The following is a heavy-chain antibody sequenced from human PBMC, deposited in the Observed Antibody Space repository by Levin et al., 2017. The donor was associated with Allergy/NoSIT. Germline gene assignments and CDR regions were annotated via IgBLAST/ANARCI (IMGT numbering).Heavy chain of an antibody. CDR3: ARDEMVHEIQYFYGMDV. J-gene: IGHJ6*02. V-gene: IGHV4-39*07. D-gene: IGHD2-8*01. Sequence: GSLRLSCTVSGGSISSTSYYWGWIRQPPGKGLEWIGNIYYSGSTYYNPSLKSRVTISVDTSKNQFSLKVSSVTAADTAAYYCARDEMVHEIQYFYGMDVWGQGTTVTVSS. CDR1: GGSISSTSYY. CDR2: IYYSGST.